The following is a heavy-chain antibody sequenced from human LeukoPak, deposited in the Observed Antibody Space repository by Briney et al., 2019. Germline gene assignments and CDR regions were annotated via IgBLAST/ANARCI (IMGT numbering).Heavy chain of an antibody. Sequence: PGRSLRLSCAASGFTFDDYAMHWVRQAPGKGLEWVSGISWNSGSIGYADSVKGRFTISRDNAKNSLYLQMNSLRAEDTAVYYCTPNPDIIAAARPRDAFDIWGQGTMVTVSS. V-gene: IGHV3-9*01. CDR3: TPNPDIIAAARPRDAFDI. CDR1: GFTFDDYA. J-gene: IGHJ3*02. D-gene: IGHD6-13*01. CDR2: ISWNSGSI.